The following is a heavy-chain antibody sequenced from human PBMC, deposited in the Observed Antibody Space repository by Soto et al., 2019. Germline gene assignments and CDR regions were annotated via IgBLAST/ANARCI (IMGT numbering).Heavy chain of an antibody. V-gene: IGHV4-30-4*01. CDR2: IYYSGST. J-gene: IGHJ6*02. Sequence: SETLSLTCTVSGGSISSGDYYWSWIRQPPGKGLEWIGYIYYSGSTYYNPSLMSRVTISVDTSKNQFSLKLSSVTAADTAVYYCARLNGYCISTNCHGYYGMDVWGQGTTVTVSS. CDR3: ARLNGYCISTNCHGYYGMDV. D-gene: IGHD2-2*03. CDR1: GGSISSGDYY.